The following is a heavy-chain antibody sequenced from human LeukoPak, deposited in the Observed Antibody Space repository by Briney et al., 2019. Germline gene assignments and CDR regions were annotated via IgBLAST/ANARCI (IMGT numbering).Heavy chain of an antibody. CDR3: AKADRGSYYGLGDYFDY. CDR2: INWNGGST. V-gene: IGHV3-20*04. J-gene: IGHJ4*02. D-gene: IGHD1-26*01. CDR1: GFTFSSYG. Sequence: RGSLRLSCAASGFTFSSYGMKWVRQAPGKGLEWVSGINWNGGSTGYADSGKGRFTIGRDNAQKSLYMQMNSLRDEDTALYYCAKADRGSYYGLGDYFDYWGQGTPVTVSS.